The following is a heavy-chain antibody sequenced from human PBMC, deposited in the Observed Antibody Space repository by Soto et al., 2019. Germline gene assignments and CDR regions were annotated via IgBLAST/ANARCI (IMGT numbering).Heavy chain of an antibody. CDR2: IGTAGDT. Sequence: GGSXRLSCSSSVFTFISYDIHVFRQATGKGLEWVSAIGTAGDTYYPGSVKGRFTISRENAKNSLYLQMNRLRAGDTAVYYCARGSYRFGGVIVIHGMEVWGQGTTV. CDR1: VFTFISYD. CDR3: ARGSYRFGGVIVIHGMEV. V-gene: IGHV3-13*01. J-gene: IGHJ6*01. D-gene: IGHD3-16*02.